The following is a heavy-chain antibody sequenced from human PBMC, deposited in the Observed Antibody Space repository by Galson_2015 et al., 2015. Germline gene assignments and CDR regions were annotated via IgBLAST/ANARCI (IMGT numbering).Heavy chain of an antibody. CDR3: AWRVYGAFDI. Sequence: SLRLSCAASGFTLRNYDMHWVRQATGMTLEWVSAIGTAGDTYYPGSVKGRFTISRENAKNSLYLQMSSLRAGGTAVYYCAWRVYGAFDIWGQGTMGTVSS. CDR1: GFTLRNYD. V-gene: IGHV3-13*01. CDR2: IGTAGDT. J-gene: IGHJ3*02. D-gene: IGHD3-16*01.